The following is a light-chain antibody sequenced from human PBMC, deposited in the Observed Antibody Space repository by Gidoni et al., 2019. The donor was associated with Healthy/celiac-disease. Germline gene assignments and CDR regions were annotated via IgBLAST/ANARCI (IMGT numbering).Light chain of an antibody. CDR2: GAS. V-gene: IGKV3-20*01. J-gene: IGKJ2*01. CDR3: QQYGSAYT. CDR1: QSVSSSY. Sequence: EILLTQSPGTLSLSPGERATLTCRARQSVSSSYLAWYQQKPGQAPRLLIYGASSRVTGIPDRFSGSGSGTDFTLTISRLEPEDFAVYYCQQYGSAYTFGQGTKLEIK.